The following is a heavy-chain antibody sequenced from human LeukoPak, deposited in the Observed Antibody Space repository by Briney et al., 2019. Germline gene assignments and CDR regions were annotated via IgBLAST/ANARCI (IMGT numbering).Heavy chain of an antibody. CDR3: ARGLYYDSSGYYYVGSGAAFDI. CDR1: GYTFTSYG. CDR2: ISAYNGNT. J-gene: IGHJ3*02. V-gene: IGHV1-18*01. D-gene: IGHD3-22*01. Sequence: ASVKVSCKASGYTFTSYGISWVRQAPGQGLEWMGWISAYNGNTNYAQKLQGRVTVTTDTSTSTAYMELRSLRSDDTAVYYCARGLYYDSSGYYYVGSGAAFDIWGQGTMVTVSS.